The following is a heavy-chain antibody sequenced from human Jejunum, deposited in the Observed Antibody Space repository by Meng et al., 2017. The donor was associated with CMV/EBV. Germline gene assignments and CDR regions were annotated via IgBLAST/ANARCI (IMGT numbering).Heavy chain of an antibody. J-gene: IGHJ5*02. Sequence: QGQMVRSGAAVKEPGASVKVSFKASGYTFTGYYMHGVQQAPGQGLGWMGRINPDSGGTNCAQKFQGRVTMTRDTSIRTAYMELSRLRSDVTAVYYCAHQAVAGTRGWFDPWGQGTLVTVSS. CDR2: INPDSGGT. D-gene: IGHD6-19*01. CDR3: AHQAVAGTRGWFDP. CDR1: GYTFTGYY. V-gene: IGHV1-2*06.